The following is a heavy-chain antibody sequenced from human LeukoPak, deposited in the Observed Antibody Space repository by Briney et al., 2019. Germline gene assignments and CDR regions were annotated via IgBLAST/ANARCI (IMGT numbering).Heavy chain of an antibody. Sequence: PGGSLRLSCAASGFTFSSYAMNWVRQSPGKGLEWVSTISGSGDITYYADSVKGRFTISRDNSKNTLYLQMNSLSPEDTAIYYCAKRYCSGASCSLFDYWGQGTLLTVSS. J-gene: IGHJ4*02. D-gene: IGHD2-15*01. CDR3: AKRYCSGASCSLFDY. CDR1: GFTFSSYA. V-gene: IGHV3-23*01. CDR2: ISGSGDIT.